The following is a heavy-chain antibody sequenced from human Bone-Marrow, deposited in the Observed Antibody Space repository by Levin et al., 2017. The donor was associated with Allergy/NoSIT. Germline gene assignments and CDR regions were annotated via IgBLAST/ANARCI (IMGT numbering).Heavy chain of an antibody. J-gene: IGHJ4*02. D-gene: IGHD2-2*01. V-gene: IGHV3-23*01. CDR1: GFTFSTYA. CDR3: AKHVSRSNSRNEDFDY. CDR2: ITASGRDT. Sequence: SGGSLRLSCAASGFTFSTYAMSWVRQAPGKGLEWVSGITASGRDTLYVDSVKGRFTVSRDNSKNTLYLQMHSLRAEDTAVYYCAKHVSRSNSRNEDFDYWGQGTLVTVSS.